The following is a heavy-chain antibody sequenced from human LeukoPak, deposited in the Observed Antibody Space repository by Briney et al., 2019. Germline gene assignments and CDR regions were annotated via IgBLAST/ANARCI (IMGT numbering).Heavy chain of an antibody. V-gene: IGHV3-66*01. Sequence: GGSLRLSCAASGFTVSSNYMSWVRQAPGKGLEWVSVIYSGGSTYYADSVKGRFTISRGNSKNTLYLQMNSLGAEDTAVYYCAGYYDSSGYYPDYWGQGTLVTVSS. D-gene: IGHD3-22*01. J-gene: IGHJ4*02. CDR2: IYSGGST. CDR3: AGYYDSSGYYPDY. CDR1: GFTVSSNY.